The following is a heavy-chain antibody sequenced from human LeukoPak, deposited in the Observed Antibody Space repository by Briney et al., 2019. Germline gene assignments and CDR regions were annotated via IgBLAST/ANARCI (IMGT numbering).Heavy chain of an antibody. CDR3: AKCEYSSSHYMDV. CDR1: GFTFDDYA. D-gene: IGHD6-6*01. V-gene: IGHV3-43*02. J-gene: IGHJ6*03. Sequence: SGGSLRLSCAASGFTFDDYAMHWVRHAPGKGLEWVSLISGDGGSTYYADSVKGRFTISRDNGKNSLYLQMNSLRTEDTALYYCAKCEYSSSHYMDVWGKGTTVTVSS. CDR2: ISGDGGST.